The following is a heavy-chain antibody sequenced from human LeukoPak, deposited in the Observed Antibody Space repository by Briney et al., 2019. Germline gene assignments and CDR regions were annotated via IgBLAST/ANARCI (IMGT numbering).Heavy chain of an antibody. V-gene: IGHV4-30-2*01. CDR3: ARDHNGDSSYMDV. J-gene: IGHJ6*03. CDR1: GGSISSGGYY. D-gene: IGHD4-17*01. CDR2: IYHSGST. Sequence: PSQTLSLTCTVSGGSISSGGYYWSWIRQPPGKGLEWIGYIYHSGSTYYNPSLKSRVTISVDRSKNQFSLKLSSVTAADTAVYYCARDHNGDSSYMDVWGKGTTVTVSS.